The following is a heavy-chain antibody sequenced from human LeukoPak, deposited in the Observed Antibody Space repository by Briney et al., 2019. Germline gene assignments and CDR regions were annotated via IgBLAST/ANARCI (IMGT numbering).Heavy chain of an antibody. CDR3: ARVDGSGPNAPHDF. Sequence: ASVKVSCKASRYPFTDYAMHWVRQAPGQRLEWMGWIHVGNGNTEYSQKFQDGVTITRDTPATTTYMELSSLRSEDTAVYYCARVDGSGPNAPHDFWGQGSLVTVSS. V-gene: IGHV1-3*01. J-gene: IGHJ4*02. CDR2: IHVGNGNT. CDR1: RYPFTDYA. D-gene: IGHD3-10*01.